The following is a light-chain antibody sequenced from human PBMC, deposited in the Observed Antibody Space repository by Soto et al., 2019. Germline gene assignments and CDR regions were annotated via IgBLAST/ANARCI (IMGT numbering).Light chain of an antibody. Sequence: DIQMTQSPSSLSSSVLYIFTITCLAIQYISTYLNWYRQKSGKAPEVLIYSASTLQSGVPSRFSGRGSGTDFTLTIIGLQSEDFATYYCQQSYTTPRTFGAGTKVDIK. V-gene: IGKV1-39*01. CDR1: QYISTY. J-gene: IGKJ4*02. CDR3: QQSYTTPRT. CDR2: SAS.